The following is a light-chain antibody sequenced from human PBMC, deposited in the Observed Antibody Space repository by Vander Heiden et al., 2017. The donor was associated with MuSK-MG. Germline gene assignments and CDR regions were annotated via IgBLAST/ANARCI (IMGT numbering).Light chain of an antibody. V-gene: IGKV1-5*03. J-gene: IGKJ1*01. CDR2: QAS. CDR1: QSISHW. Sequence: DIQMTQSPSTLSASLGDRVTITCRASQSISHWLAWYQQKPGKAPKLLIYQASTVQSGVPSRFSGSGSGTEFTLTISSLQPEDFATYYCQQEDNCSGTLGQGTKVEIK. CDR3: QQEDNCSGT.